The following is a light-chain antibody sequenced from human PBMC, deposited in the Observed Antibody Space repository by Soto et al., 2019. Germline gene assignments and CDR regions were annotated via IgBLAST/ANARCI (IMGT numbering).Light chain of an antibody. Sequence: QSALTQPASVSGSPGQSITISCTGTSSDVGGYNYVSWYQQHPGKAPKLMIYDVSNRPSGVSNCFSGSKSGNTASLTISGRQAEDEADYSCSSYTSSSTLYVFGTGTKLTVL. J-gene: IGLJ1*01. CDR3: SSYTSSSTLYV. V-gene: IGLV2-14*03. CDR1: SSDVGGYNY. CDR2: DVS.